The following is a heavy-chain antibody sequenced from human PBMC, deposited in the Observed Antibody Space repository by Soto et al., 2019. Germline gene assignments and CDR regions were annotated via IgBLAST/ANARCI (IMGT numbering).Heavy chain of an antibody. V-gene: IGHV3-23*01. J-gene: IGHJ4*02. Sequence: GSLRLSCAASGFTFSSYAMSWVRQAPGKGLEWVSAISGSGGSTYYADSVKGRFTISRDNAQNSLFLQMNTLRPEDTAMYYCARVAYWGPGTQVTVS. CDR2: ISGSGGST. CDR3: ARVAY. CDR1: GFTFSSYA.